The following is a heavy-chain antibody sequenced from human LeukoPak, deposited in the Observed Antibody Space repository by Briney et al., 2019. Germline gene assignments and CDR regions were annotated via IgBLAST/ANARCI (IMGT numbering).Heavy chain of an antibody. Sequence: GGSLRLSCAASGFIFSSYGMHLVRQAPGKGLEWVAVISYDGRNKYYADSVKGRFTISRDTSKNTLYLQMNSLRAEDTAVYYCASEDGHNPNLGFDYWGQGTLVTVSS. CDR1: GFIFSSYG. CDR2: ISYDGRNK. CDR3: ASEDGHNPNLGFDY. D-gene: IGHD5-24*01. J-gene: IGHJ4*02. V-gene: IGHV3-30*03.